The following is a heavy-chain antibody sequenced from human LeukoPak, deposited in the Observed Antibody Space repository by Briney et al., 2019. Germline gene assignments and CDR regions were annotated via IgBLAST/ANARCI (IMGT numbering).Heavy chain of an antibody. CDR3: AKAESLVYYYYMDV. V-gene: IGHV3-23*01. D-gene: IGHD3-10*01. Sequence: PGGSLRLSCAASGFTFSSYAMSWVRQAPGKGLEWVSAISGSGGSTYYADSVKGRFTISRDNSKNTLYLQMNSVRAEDTAVYYCAKAESLVYYYYMDVWGKGTTVTVSS. CDR1: GFTFSSYA. CDR2: ISGSGGST. J-gene: IGHJ6*03.